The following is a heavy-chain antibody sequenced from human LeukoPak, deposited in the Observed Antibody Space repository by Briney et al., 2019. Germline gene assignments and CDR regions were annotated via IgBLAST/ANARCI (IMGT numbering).Heavy chain of an antibody. CDR3: ARGRAAPLGYYYYGMDV. D-gene: IGHD6-13*01. CDR1: GFTVSSNY. V-gene: IGHV3-53*01. J-gene: IGHJ6*02. CDR2: IYSGGST. Sequence: PGGSLRLSCAASGFTVSSNYMSWVRQAPGKGLEWVSVIYSGGSTYYADSVKGRFTISRDNSKNTLYLKMNSLRAEDPAVYYCARGRAAPLGYYYYGMDVWGQGTTVTVSS.